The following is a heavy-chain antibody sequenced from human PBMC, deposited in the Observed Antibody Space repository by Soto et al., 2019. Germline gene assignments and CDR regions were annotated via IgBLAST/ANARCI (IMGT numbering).Heavy chain of an antibody. CDR3: ARLGGEQWLVSYYGMDV. CDR1: GFTFSSYG. CDR2: IWYDGSNK. Sequence: PGGSLRLSCAASGFTFSSYGMHWVRQAPGKGLEWVAVIWYDGSNKYYVDSVKGRFTISRDNSKNTLYLQMNSLRAEDTAVYYCARLGGEQWLVSYYGMDVWGQGTTVTVSS. V-gene: IGHV3-33*01. D-gene: IGHD6-19*01. J-gene: IGHJ6*02.